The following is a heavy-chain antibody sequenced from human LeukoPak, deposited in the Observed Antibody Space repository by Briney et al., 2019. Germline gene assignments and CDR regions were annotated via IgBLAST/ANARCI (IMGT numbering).Heavy chain of an antibody. CDR3: AKGASGSGPNYFDY. CDR1: GFTFSNYA. J-gene: IGHJ4*02. Sequence: GGSLRLSCAASGFTFSNYAMSWVRQAPGRGLEWVSAISGSGGSTYYADSVKGRFTISTDNSKNTLYLQMNSLRAEDTAVYYCAKGASGSGPNYFDYWGQGTLVTVSS. CDR2: ISGSGGST. D-gene: IGHD3-10*01. V-gene: IGHV3-23*01.